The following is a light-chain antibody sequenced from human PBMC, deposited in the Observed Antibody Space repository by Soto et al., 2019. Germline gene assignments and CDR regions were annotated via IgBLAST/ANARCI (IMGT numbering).Light chain of an antibody. CDR2: DVY. J-gene: IGKJ5*01. Sequence: AIQLTQSPSSLSASVGDRVTITCRASQDIRGALAWYQQKPGKAPKLLIYDVYSLESGVPSRFSGSGSGTDFTFTISSLQPEDFATYYCQQFNVYPITFGQGKRLEIK. V-gene: IGKV1-13*02. CDR1: QDIRGA. CDR3: QQFNVYPIT.